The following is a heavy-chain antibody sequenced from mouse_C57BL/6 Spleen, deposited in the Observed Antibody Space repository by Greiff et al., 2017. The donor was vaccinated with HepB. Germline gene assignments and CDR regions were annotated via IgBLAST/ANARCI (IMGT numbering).Heavy chain of an antibody. V-gene: IGHV1-69*01. D-gene: IGHD2-4*01. J-gene: IGHJ4*01. Sequence: QVQLQQSGAELVMPGASVKLSCKASGYTFTSYWMHWVKQRPGQGLEWIGEIDPSDSYTNYNQKFKGKSTLTVDKASSTAYMQLSSLTSEDSAVYYCARKVIYYDYGGAMDYWGQGTSVTVSS. CDR2: IDPSDSYT. CDR3: ARKVIYYDYGGAMDY. CDR1: GYTFTSYW.